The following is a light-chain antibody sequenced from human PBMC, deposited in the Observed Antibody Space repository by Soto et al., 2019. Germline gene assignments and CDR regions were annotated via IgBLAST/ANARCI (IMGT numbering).Light chain of an antibody. V-gene: IGKV3-20*01. CDR3: QQYGSSPLT. Sequence: EVVLTQSPVTLSFSTGERATLSCSASQSVTTYLAWYQQKPGQAPRLLIYDATNRATGIPARFSGSGSGTDFTLTISRLEPEDFAVYYCQQYGSSPLTFGGGTKVDI. J-gene: IGKJ4*01. CDR1: QSVTTY. CDR2: DAT.